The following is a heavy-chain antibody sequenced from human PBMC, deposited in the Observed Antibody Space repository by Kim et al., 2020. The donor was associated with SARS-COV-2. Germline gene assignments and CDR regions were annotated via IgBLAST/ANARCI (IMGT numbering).Heavy chain of an antibody. CDR3: AKVRGQPPSLQYYFDY. CDR2: ISGSGGST. Sequence: GGSLRLSCAASGFTFSSYAMSWVRQAPGKGLEWVSAISGSGGSTYYADSVKGRFTISRDNSKNTLYLQMNSLRAEDTAVYYCAKVRGQPPSLQYYFDYWGQGTLVTVSS. J-gene: IGHJ4*02. V-gene: IGHV3-23*01. CDR1: GFTFSSYA. D-gene: IGHD3-10*01.